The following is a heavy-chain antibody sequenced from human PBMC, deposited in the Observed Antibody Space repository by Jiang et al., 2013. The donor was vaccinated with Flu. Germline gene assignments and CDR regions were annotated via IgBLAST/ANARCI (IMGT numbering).Heavy chain of an antibody. CDR3: AGHRDHWWGKGDY. D-gene: IGHD2-8*02. J-gene: IGHJ4*02. Sequence: TLSLTCTVSGGSISSSSYYWGWIRQPPGKGLEWIGSIYYSGSTYYNPSLKSRVTISVDTSKNQFSLKLSSVTAADTAVYYCAGHRDHWWGKGDYWGQGTLVTVSS. CDR2: IYYSGST. V-gene: IGHV4-39*01. CDR1: GGSISSSSYY.